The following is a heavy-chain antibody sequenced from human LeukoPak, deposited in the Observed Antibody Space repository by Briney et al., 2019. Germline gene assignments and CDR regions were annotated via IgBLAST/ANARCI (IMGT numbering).Heavy chain of an antibody. CDR2: IGSSGNT. V-gene: IGHV3-23*01. CDR1: GFTFSSYG. CDR3: AKDYYDSSGLGP. D-gene: IGHD3-22*01. J-gene: IGHJ5*02. Sequence: GGSLRLSCAASGFTFSSYGMSWVRQAPGKGLEWVSGIGSSGNTWYADSVKGRFTISRDNSKNTLYLQMNSLRAEDTAVYYCAKDYYDSSGLGPWGQGTLVTVSS.